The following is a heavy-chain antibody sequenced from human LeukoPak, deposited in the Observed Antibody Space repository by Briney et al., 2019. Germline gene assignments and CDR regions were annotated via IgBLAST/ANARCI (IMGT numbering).Heavy chain of an antibody. V-gene: IGHV4-59*08. Sequence: SETLSLTCTVSGDSIRSNYWSWIRQPPGKGLECIGHLSYSGGTNHNPSLKSRVTMSVDTYNNRFSLKLSSVTAADTAIYYCARGYSDASGRPDYWGQGTLVTVSS. CDR1: GDSIRSNY. CDR3: ARGYSDASGRPDY. D-gene: IGHD1-26*01. J-gene: IGHJ4*02. CDR2: LSYSGGT.